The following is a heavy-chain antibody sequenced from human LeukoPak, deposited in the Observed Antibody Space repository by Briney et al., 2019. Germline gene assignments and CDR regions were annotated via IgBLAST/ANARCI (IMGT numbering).Heavy chain of an antibody. J-gene: IGHJ4*02. CDR1: GFTFSSYA. CDR2: ISGSGGST. CDR3: AKDSRSLYYYDRSGYYYV. D-gene: IGHD3-22*01. Sequence: GGSLRLSCAASGFTFSSYAMSWVRQAPGKGLEWVSAISGSGGSTYYADSVKGRFTISRDNSKNTLYLQMNSLRAEDTAVYYCAKDSRSLYYYDRSGYYYVWGQGTLVTVSS. V-gene: IGHV3-23*01.